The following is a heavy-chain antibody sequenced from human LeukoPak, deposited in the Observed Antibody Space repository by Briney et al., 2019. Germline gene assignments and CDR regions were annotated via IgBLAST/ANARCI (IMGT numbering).Heavy chain of an antibody. J-gene: IGHJ3*02. CDR2: FDPEDVET. CDR1: GYTLTELF. D-gene: IGHD3-22*01. Sequence: ASVKVSCKVSGYTLTELFMHWVRQAPGNGLEWMGGFDPEDVETIYAQKFQGRVTMTEDTSTDTAYMELSSRRSEDTAVYYCATDINRDYYDSSGYSNAFDIWGQGTMVTVSS. CDR3: ATDINRDYYDSSGYSNAFDI. V-gene: IGHV1-24*01.